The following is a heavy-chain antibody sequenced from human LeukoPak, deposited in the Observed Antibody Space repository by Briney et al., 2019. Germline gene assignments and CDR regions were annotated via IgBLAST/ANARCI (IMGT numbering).Heavy chain of an antibody. CDR3: ARAFEVYALTH. V-gene: IGHV3-53*01. D-gene: IGHD2-8*01. Sequence: GGSLRLSCAASGFTVSSNYMSWVRQAPGKGLEWVSVIYSGGSTYYADSVKGRFTISRDNSKNTLYLQMNSLRAEDTAVYYCARAFEVYALTHWGQGTLVTVSS. CDR1: GFTVSSNY. J-gene: IGHJ4*02. CDR2: IYSGGST.